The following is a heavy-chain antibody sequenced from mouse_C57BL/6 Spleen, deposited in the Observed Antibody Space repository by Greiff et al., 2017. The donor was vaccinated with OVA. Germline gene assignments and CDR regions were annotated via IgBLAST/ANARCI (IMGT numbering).Heavy chain of an antibody. Sequence: DVKLVESGGGLVKPGGSLKLSCAASGFTFSSYAMSWVRQTPEKRLEWVATISDGGSYTYYPDNVKGRFTISRDNAKNNLYLQMSHLKSEDTAMYYCAREITTVVAPWYFDVWGTGTTVTVSS. CDR1: GFTFSSYA. J-gene: IGHJ1*03. D-gene: IGHD1-1*01. CDR3: AREITTVVAPWYFDV. V-gene: IGHV5-4*01. CDR2: ISDGGSYT.